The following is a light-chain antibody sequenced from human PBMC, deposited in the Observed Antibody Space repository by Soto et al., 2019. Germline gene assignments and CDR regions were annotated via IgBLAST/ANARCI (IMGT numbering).Light chain of an antibody. Sequence: EIVMTQSPATLSVSPGERATLSCRASQSVSSNLAWYQQKPGQAPRLLVYGASTRPTGIPTRFSGSVSGTEFTLTISSLQSEDFAVYYGQQYNNWPLWTFGQGTKVDIK. CDR3: QQYNNWPLWT. J-gene: IGKJ1*01. CDR2: GAS. CDR1: QSVSSN. V-gene: IGKV3-15*01.